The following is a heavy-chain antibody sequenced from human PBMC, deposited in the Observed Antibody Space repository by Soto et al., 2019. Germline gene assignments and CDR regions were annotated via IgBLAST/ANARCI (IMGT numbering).Heavy chain of an antibody. CDR2: IYSGGST. V-gene: IGHV3-66*04. CDR3: ARLHGYCISSSCHGHYAMDV. D-gene: IGHD2-2*03. CDR1: GFTVSSNY. Sequence: GGSLRLSCAASGFTVSSNYMSWVRQAPGKGLDWVSVIYSGGSTYYADSVKGRFTISRDNSKNTLYLQMNSLRAEDTAVYYCARLHGYCISSSCHGHYAMDVWGQGTTVTVSS. J-gene: IGHJ6*02.